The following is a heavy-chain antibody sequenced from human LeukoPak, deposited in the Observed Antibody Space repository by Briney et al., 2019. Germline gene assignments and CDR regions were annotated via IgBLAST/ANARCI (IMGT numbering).Heavy chain of an antibody. CDR3: ARSRSGYSYDHAAFDI. J-gene: IGHJ3*02. CDR2: IDYRGST. CDR1: GVSISNYY. V-gene: IGHV4-59*01. Sequence: SETLSLTCTVPGVSISNYYWSWIRQPPGKGLEWIAYIDYRGSTTYNPSLKSRVTISVDTSRNQFSLKLSSVTAADTAVYYCARSRSGYSYDHAAFDIWGQGTMVTVSS. D-gene: IGHD5-18*01.